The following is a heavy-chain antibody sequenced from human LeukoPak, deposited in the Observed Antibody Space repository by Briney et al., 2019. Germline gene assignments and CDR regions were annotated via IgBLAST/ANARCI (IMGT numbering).Heavy chain of an antibody. Sequence: GGSLRLSCAASGFTFRNYYMHWVRQAPGKGLEWVAVIWYDGSNKYYADSVKGRFTISRDNSKNTLYLQMNSLRAEDTAVYYCAKGRSNGGSYYHDAFDIWGQGTMVTVSS. CDR1: GFTFRNYY. CDR2: IWYDGSNK. J-gene: IGHJ3*02. D-gene: IGHD1-26*01. CDR3: AKGRSNGGSYYHDAFDI. V-gene: IGHV3-33*06.